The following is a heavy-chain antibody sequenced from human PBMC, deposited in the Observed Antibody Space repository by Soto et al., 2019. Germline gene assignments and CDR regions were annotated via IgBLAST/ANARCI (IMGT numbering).Heavy chain of an antibody. V-gene: IGHV3-23*01. D-gene: IGHD3-10*01. J-gene: IGHJ4*02. CDR2: ISGSGGST. CDR1: GFSVSTSH. CDR3: AKDRSTMVRGVIISSSPYYFDY. Sequence: PGGSLRLSCAAAGFSVSTSHISWVRQAPGKGLEWVSAISGSGGSTYYADSVKGRFTISRDNSKNTLYLQMNSLRAEDTAVYYCAKDRSTMVRGVIISSSPYYFDYWGQGTLVTVSS.